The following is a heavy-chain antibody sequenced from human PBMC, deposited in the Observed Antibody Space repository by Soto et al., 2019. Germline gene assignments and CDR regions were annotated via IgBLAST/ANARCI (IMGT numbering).Heavy chain of an antibody. CDR1: GYTFTSCG. D-gene: IGHD4-4*01. J-gene: IGHJ6*02. CDR2: INTYNGYT. Sequence: QVNLVQSGAEVKKPGASVKVSCKASGYTFTSCGISWLRQAPGQGLEWMGLINTYNGYTNYPQNFQGRVTMTTDTSTGTVYMELRSLTSDDTAVYYCARDLTKGLDVWGQGTTVTVSS. CDR3: ARDLTKGLDV. V-gene: IGHV1-18*01.